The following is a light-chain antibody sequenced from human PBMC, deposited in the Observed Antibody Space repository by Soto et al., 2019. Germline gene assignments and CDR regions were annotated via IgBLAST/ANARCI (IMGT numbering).Light chain of an antibody. CDR3: QSYDSSRVV. Sequence: QSVLTQPPSVSGAPGQRVTISCTGNSSNIGAGYDVHWYQQFPGAAPKVLIHGNTNRPAGVPARFSGSKSGISASLAITGLQAEDEADYHCQSYDSSRVVFGGGTKLTVL. CDR1: SSNIGAGYD. CDR2: GNT. V-gene: IGLV1-40*01. J-gene: IGLJ2*01.